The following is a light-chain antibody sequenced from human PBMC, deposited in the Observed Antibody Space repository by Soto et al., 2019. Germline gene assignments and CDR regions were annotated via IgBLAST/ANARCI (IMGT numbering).Light chain of an antibody. Sequence: EIVLTQSPATLSVSPGERATLSCRASQSIYSNLAWYQQKPGQAPRLLIYGASTRATGIPARFSGSGSETEFTLTISSLQSEDFAVYYCQQRGTWPRVTFGGGTKVDIK. V-gene: IGKV3-15*01. CDR3: QQRGTWPRVT. CDR2: GAS. J-gene: IGKJ4*01. CDR1: QSIYSN.